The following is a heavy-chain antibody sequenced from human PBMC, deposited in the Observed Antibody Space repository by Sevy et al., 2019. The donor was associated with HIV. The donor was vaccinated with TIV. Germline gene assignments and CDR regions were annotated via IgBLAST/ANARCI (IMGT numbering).Heavy chain of an antibody. J-gene: IGHJ4*02. D-gene: IGHD2-21*02. CDR2: ISATGGST. V-gene: IGHV3-23*01. CDR3: AKTLQKLPFHPHYFDY. Sequence: GGSLRLSCGVSGFALRSYTMNWVRQAPGKGLEWVASISATGGSTYYADSVKGRFTISRDVSKGTLYLQMNSLTGEDTAIFYCAKTLQKLPFHPHYFDYWGQGTLVTVSS. CDR1: GFALRSYT.